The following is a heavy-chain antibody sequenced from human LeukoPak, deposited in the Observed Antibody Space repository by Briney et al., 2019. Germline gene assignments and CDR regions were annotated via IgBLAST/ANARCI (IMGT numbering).Heavy chain of an antibody. J-gene: IGHJ6*02. CDR3: ARGLRIINGLDV. CDR1: GYTLRDYY. D-gene: IGHD2-15*01. Sequence: ASVKVSCKASGYTLRDYYIYWVRQAPGQGLGWLGWLNPHSGGTNYAQKFQGRVTLTSDTSISTAYMELSLLTSDDTAIYYCARGLRIINGLDVWGQGTTVIVSS. V-gene: IGHV1-2*02. CDR2: LNPHSGGT.